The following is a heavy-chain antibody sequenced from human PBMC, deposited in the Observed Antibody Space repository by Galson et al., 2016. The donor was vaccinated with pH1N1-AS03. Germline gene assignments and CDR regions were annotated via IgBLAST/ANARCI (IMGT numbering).Heavy chain of an antibody. J-gene: IGHJ4*02. CDR1: GFIFSNYA. D-gene: IGHD6-19*01. Sequence: LSCAASGFIFSNYAMTWVRQAPWKGLEWVSAISPTGPHYAVSVKGRFTISRDNSKNTVYLQMNSLRVEDTAFYFCAREINYGRGWYSVDYWGQGTLVTVSS. CDR2: ISPTGP. CDR3: AREINYGRGWYSVDY. V-gene: IGHV3-23*01.